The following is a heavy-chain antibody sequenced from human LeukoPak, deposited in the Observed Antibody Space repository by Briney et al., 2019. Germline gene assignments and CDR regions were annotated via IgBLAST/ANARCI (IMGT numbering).Heavy chain of an antibody. CDR1: GFTFSSYA. CDR3: ARDGVSSGWSSYYYYGMDV. Sequence: GGSLRLSCAASGFTFSSYAMSWVRQAPGKGLEWVSAISGSGGSTYYADSVKGRFTISRDNSKNTLYLQMNSLRAEDTAVYYCARDGVSSGWSSYYYYGMDVWGQGTTVTVSS. D-gene: IGHD6-19*01. V-gene: IGHV3-23*01. J-gene: IGHJ6*02. CDR2: ISGSGGST.